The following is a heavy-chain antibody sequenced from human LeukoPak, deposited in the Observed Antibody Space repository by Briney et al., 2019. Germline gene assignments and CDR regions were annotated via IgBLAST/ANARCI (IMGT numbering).Heavy chain of an antibody. J-gene: IGHJ4*02. V-gene: IGHV5-51*01. D-gene: IGHD1-26*01. CDR1: GYSFASYW. CDR3: ARRGWASGYFEF. Sequence: PGESLKISCEGSGYSFASYWIGWVRHMPGKGLEWMGIIYPGDSDTRYAPSFQGQVTISADKSISTAYLQWSSLKASDTAMYYCARRGWASGYFEFWGQGTLVTVSS. CDR2: IYPGDSDT.